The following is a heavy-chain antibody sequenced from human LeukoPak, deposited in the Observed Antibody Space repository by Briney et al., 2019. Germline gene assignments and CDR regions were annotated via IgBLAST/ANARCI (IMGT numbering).Heavy chain of an antibody. CDR3: AQGKWYFGL. J-gene: IGHJ2*01. CDR2: TYYRSKWYN. V-gene: IGHV6-1*01. CDR1: RDSVSRNSAV. Sequence: SQTLSLTCALSRDSVSRNSAVWNWIRQSPSRGLEWLGRTYYRSKWYNDYAVSVKSRIIINPDTSKNQFSLQLNSVTPEDTALYYCAQGKWYFGLWGRGTLVTVSS.